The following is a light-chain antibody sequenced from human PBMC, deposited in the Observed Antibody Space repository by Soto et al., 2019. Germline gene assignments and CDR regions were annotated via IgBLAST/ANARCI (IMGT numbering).Light chain of an antibody. CDR2: AAS. Sequence: DIQMTQSPSTLSASVGDTVTITCRASQSISSYLNWYQQKPGKAPKLLIHAASTLQSGVPSRFSGSESESGTDFTLTISSLQSEDFASYFCQHTFNSPPWTFGQGTKVDIK. V-gene: IGKV1-39*01. CDR3: QHTFNSPPWT. J-gene: IGKJ1*01. CDR1: QSISSY.